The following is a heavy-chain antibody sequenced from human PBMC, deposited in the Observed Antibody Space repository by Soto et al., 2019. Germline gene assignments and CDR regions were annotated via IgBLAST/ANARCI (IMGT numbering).Heavy chain of an antibody. CDR2: INSDGSST. D-gene: IGHD5-18*01. CDR3: ARGGYGIQLWLHAFDI. J-gene: IGHJ3*02. V-gene: IGHV3-74*01. CDR1: GFTFSSYW. Sequence: XGSLRLSCAASGFTFSSYWMHWVRQAPGKGLVWVSRINSDGSSTSYADSVKGRFTISRDNAKNTLYLQMNSLRAEDTAVYYCARGGYGIQLWLHAFDIWGQGTMVTVSS.